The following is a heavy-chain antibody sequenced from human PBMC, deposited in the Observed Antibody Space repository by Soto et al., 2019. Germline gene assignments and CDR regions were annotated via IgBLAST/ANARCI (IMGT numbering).Heavy chain of an antibody. CDR3: ARDGLFRREYYYHYRMDV. CDR2: IYYSGST. J-gene: IGHJ6*04. Sequence: WETLSLTCTVSGGSVSSGSYYWSWIRQPPGKGLEWIGYIYYSGSTNYNPSLKSRVTISVDTSKNQFSLKRSSVTAADTAVYYCARDGLFRREYYYHYRMDVWGKRTMGTVSS. CDR1: GGSVSSGSYY. V-gene: IGHV4-61*01. D-gene: IGHD3-10*01.